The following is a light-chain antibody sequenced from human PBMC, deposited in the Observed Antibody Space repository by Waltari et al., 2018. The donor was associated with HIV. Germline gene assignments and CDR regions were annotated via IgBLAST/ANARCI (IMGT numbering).Light chain of an antibody. CDR3: AAWDDSLNGPV. CDR2: RNN. Sequence: QSVLTQSPSASGTPGQRVTISCSGSGSNIGSNNFHWYQQVPGTAPKLLIYRNNRRPSGVPDRFSGSKSGASASLAISGLQSEDEADYYCAAWDDSLNGPVFGGGTRLTVL. CDR1: GSNIGSNN. V-gene: IGLV1-44*01. J-gene: IGLJ2*01.